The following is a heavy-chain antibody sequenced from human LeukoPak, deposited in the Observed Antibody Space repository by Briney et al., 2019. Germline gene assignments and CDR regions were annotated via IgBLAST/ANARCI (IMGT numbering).Heavy chain of an antibody. D-gene: IGHD5-18*01. CDR1: GGSISSSSYY. J-gene: IGHJ6*02. CDR2: IYYSGST. CDR3: ASRGYSYGRYYYYGMDV. V-gene: IGHV4-39*01. Sequence: PSETLSLTCTVSGGSISSSSYYWGWIRQPPGKGLEWIGSIYYSGSTYYNPSLKSRVTISVDTSKNQFSLKLSSVTAAGTAVYYCASRGYSYGRYYYYGMDVWGQGTTVTVSS.